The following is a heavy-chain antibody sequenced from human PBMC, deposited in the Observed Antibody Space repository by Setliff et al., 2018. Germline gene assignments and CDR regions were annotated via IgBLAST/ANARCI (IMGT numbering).Heavy chain of an antibody. CDR3: AREGRSSTRGWYMDA. CDR2: INHSGST. D-gene: IGHD2-2*01. CDR1: GGGGSFSAYY. V-gene: IGHV4-34*01. Sequence: SETLSLTCGVFGGGGSFSAYYWSWIRQPPGKGLEWIGEINHSGSTTYNPSLKSRVTISVVTSRNQLSLKLSAVTAADTAVYYCAREGRSSTRGWYMDAWGKGTSVTVSS. J-gene: IGHJ6*03.